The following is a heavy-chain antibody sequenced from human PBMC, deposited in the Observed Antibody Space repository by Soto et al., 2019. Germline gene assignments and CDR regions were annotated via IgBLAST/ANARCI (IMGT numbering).Heavy chain of an antibody. CDR3: ARAAYYYDSSGYQYFQH. Sequence: SETLSLTCAVYGGSFSGYYWSWIRQPPGKGLEWIGEINHSGSTNYNPSLKSRVTISVDTSKNQFSLKLSSVTAADTAVYYCARAAYYYDSSGYQYFQHWGQGTLVTVSS. V-gene: IGHV4-34*01. J-gene: IGHJ1*01. CDR2: INHSGST. D-gene: IGHD3-22*01. CDR1: GGSFSGYY.